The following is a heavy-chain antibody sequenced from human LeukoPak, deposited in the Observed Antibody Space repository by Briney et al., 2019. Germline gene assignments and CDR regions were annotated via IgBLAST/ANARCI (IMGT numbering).Heavy chain of an antibody. CDR1: GYTFTGYY. J-gene: IGHJ4*02. D-gene: IGHD3-22*01. CDR2: INPNSGGT. Sequence: ASVKVSCKASGYTFTGYYMHWVRQAPGQGLEWMGWINPNSGGTNHAQKCQGRVTMTRDTSISTAYMELSRLRSDDTAVYYCARDRTYYYDSSGYYGADYWGQGTLVTVSS. CDR3: ARDRTYYYDSSGYYGADY. V-gene: IGHV1-2*02.